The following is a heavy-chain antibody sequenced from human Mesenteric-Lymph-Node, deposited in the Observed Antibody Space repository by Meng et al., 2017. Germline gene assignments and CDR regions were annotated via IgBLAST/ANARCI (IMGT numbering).Heavy chain of an antibody. Sequence: VQLVESGGGVVQPWQSLTLSCAGSGFTFNRYGLHWGRQAPGKGLEWVAVISHDGIKNYYADSVKGRFTISRDNSRNTVSLQMDSLRVEDTAMYYCTRGHLFNWNFIDIWGQGTLVTVSS. J-gene: IGHJ4*02. CDR2: ISHDGIKN. CDR1: GFTFNRYG. CDR3: TRGHLFNWNFIDI. D-gene: IGHD1-7*01. V-gene: IGHV3-30-3*01.